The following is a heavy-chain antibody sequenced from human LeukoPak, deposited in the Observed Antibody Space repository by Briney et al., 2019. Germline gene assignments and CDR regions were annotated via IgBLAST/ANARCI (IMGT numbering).Heavy chain of an antibody. CDR2: IYTSGST. CDR3: ARTPGSSGYYYYYYYMDV. J-gene: IGHJ6*03. V-gene: IGHV4-61*02. D-gene: IGHD3-22*01. CDR1: GGSISSGSYY. Sequence: SQTLSLTCTVSGGSISSGSYYWSWLRQPAGKGLEWIGRIYTSGSTNYNPSLKSRVTISVDTSKNQFSLKLSSVTAADTAVYYCARTPGSSGYYYYYYYMDVWGKGTTVTVSS.